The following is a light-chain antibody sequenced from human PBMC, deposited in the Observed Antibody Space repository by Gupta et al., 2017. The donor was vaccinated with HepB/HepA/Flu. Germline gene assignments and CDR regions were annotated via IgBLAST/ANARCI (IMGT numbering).Light chain of an antibody. V-gene: IGKV1-5*03. CDR3: QQYKSYLLT. CDR1: QSISSW. CDR2: KAS. J-gene: IGKJ4*01. Sequence: IQMTQSPSTLSASVGDRVTITCRASQSISSWLAWYQQKPGKAPKVLIYKASTLESGVPSRFSGSGSETEFTLTISSLQPDDFATYYCQQYKSYLLTFGGGTKVEIK.